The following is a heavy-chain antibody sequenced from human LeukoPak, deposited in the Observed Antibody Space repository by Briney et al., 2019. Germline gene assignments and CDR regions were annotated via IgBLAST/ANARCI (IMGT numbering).Heavy chain of an antibody. CDR3: ARARYSYTGIIDY. D-gene: IGHD5-18*01. CDR1: GFTFTDYW. Sequence: PGGSLRLSCAASGFTFTDYWMHWVRRAPGKGLVWVSRINTDGTSTKYAESVKGRITISRDNARNTVYLQLNSLRAEDTAVYYCARARYSYTGIIDYWGQGTLVTVSS. J-gene: IGHJ4*02. V-gene: IGHV3-74*01. CDR2: INTDGTST.